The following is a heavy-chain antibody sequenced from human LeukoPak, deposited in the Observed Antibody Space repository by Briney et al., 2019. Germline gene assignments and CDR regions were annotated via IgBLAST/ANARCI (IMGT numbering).Heavy chain of an antibody. J-gene: IGHJ4*02. CDR2: ISWNSGSI. Sequence: TGGSLRLSCAASGFTFDDYAMHWVRQAPGKGLEWVSGISWNSGSIGYADSVKGRFTISRDNAKNSLYLQMNSLRAEDTAVYYCARQLEVDDYWGQGTLVTVSP. CDR1: GFTFDDYA. D-gene: IGHD1-1*01. CDR3: ARQLEVDDY. V-gene: IGHV3-9*01.